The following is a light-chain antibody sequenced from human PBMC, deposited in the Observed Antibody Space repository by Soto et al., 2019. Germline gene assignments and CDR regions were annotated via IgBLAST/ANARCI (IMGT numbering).Light chain of an antibody. CDR2: AAS. CDR1: QSIRNY. J-gene: IGKJ3*01. V-gene: IGKV1-39*01. CDR3: QQSYSTPFT. Sequence: DIQMTQSPSSLSASVGDRVTVTCRASQSIRNYLNWFQQKPGKAPQILIYAASSLQSGVPSRFSGSGSGTDFTLTISTLQPEDIATYYCQQSYSTPFTFGPGTKVDIK.